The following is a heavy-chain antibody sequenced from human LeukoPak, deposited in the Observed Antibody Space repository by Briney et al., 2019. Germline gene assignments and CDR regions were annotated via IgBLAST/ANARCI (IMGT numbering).Heavy chain of an antibody. CDR3: ATWGYRSSTSCYYWFDP. D-gene: IGHD2-2*01. CDR2: INPNNGGT. J-gene: IGHJ5*02. Sequence: ASVKVSCKASGYTFTGYYMHWVRQAPGQGLEWMGRINPNNGGTNYAQKFQGRVTMTGDTSISTAYMELSSLRSEDTAVYYCATWGYRSSTSCYYWFDPWGQGTLVTVSS. CDR1: GYTFTGYY. V-gene: IGHV1-2*06.